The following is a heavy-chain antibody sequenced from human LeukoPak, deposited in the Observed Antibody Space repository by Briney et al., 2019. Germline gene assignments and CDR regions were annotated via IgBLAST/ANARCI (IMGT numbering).Heavy chain of an antibody. D-gene: IGHD2-2*01. V-gene: IGHV3-23*01. CDR3: ARDTSAFLTGYYYMDV. J-gene: IGHJ6*03. CDR2: ISGRGDNT. CDR1: GFTFSSYA. Sequence: PGGSLRLSCAASGFTFSSYAMSWVRQAPGKGLEWVSAISGRGDNTYYADSVRGRFTISRDNSKNTLYLQMNSLGAEDTAVYYCARDTSAFLTGYYYMDVWGKGTTVTVSS.